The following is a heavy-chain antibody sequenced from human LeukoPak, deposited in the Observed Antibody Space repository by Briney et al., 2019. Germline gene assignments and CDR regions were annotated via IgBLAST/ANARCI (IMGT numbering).Heavy chain of an antibody. J-gene: IGHJ4*02. V-gene: IGHV4-39*01. Sequence: PSETLSLTCTVSGGSISSSSYYWGWIRQPPGKGLEWIGSIYYSGSTYYNPSLKSRVTISVDTSENQFSLKLSSVTAADTAVYYCARRMDYYDSSGYLYYFDYWGQGTLVTVSS. CDR2: IYYSGST. CDR3: ARRMDYYDSSGYLYYFDY. CDR1: GGSISSSSYY. D-gene: IGHD3-22*01.